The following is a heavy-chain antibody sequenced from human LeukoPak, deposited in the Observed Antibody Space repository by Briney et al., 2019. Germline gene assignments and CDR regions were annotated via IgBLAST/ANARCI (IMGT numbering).Heavy chain of an antibody. J-gene: IGHJ3*02. CDR3: ARQPIGGYYDSSGYPTDAFDI. CDR2: IYPGDSDT. Sequence: GESLKISCKGSGYRFTSYWIGWVRQMPGKGLEWMGIIYPGDSDTRYSPSFQGQVTISADKSTSTAYLQWSSLKASDTAMYYCARQPIGGYYDSSGYPTDAFDIWGQGTMVTVSS. CDR1: GYRFTSYW. D-gene: IGHD3-22*01. V-gene: IGHV5-51*01.